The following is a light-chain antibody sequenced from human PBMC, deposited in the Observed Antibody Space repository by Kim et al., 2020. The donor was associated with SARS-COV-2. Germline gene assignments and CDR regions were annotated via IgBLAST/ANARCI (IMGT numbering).Light chain of an antibody. CDR1: QSVSHY. CDR2: DAS. CDR3: HQYGSSPWS. V-gene: IGKV1-5*01. J-gene: IGKJ1*01. Sequence: GDRVTITCRASQSVSHYLAWYQHKPGKATKLLVYDASSLEGGVPSRFSGSGSGTELTLTITSLQSDDFATYYCHQYGSSPWSVGQGTKA.